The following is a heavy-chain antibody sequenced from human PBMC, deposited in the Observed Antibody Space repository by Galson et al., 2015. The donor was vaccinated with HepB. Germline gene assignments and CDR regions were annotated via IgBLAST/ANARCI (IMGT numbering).Heavy chain of an antibody. V-gene: IGHV3-33*03. CDR1: GFTFSSYS. J-gene: IGHJ4*02. CDR3: GVYSYGAVGH. Sequence: SLRLSCAASGFTFSSYSMNWVRQAPGKGLEWVAVIWYDGSNKNYADSVKGRFSIFRDNSKNTLYLQMDSLKTEDTAVYYCGVYSYGAVGHWGQGTLVTVSS. D-gene: IGHD5-18*01. CDR2: IWYDGSNK.